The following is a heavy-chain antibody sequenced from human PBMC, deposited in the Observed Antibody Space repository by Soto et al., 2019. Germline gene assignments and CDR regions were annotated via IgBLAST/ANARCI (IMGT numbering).Heavy chain of an antibody. J-gene: IGHJ5*02. D-gene: IGHD2-8*01. CDR3: AREARHIVLMVYAPGTNRFDP. CDR2: INPNSGGT. Sequence: SSVKVSCKASGYTFTGYYMHWVRQAPGQGLEWMGWINPNSGGTNYAQKFQGRVTMTRDTSISTAYMELSRLRSDDTAVYYCAREARHIVLMVYAPGTNRFDPCGQGTMVVVSS. V-gene: IGHV1-2*02. CDR1: GYTFTGYY.